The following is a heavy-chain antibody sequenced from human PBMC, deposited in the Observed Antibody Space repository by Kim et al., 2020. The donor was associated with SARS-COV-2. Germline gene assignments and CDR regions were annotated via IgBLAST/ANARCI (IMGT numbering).Heavy chain of an antibody. CDR1: GGTFSSYA. J-gene: IGHJ6*02. CDR2: IIPIFGTA. CDR3: ARYPRRLGDYADFVGYYYGMDV. Sequence: SVKVSCKASGGTFSSYAISWVRQAPGQGLEWMGGIIPIFGTANYAQKFQGRVTITADESTSTAYMELSSLRSEDTAVYYCARYPRRLGDYADFVGYYYGMDVWGQGTTVTVSS. D-gene: IGHD4-17*01. V-gene: IGHV1-69*13.